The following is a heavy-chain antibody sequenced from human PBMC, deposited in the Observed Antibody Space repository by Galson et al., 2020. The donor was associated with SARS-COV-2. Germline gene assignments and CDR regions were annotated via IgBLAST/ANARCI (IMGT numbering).Heavy chain of an antibody. CDR3: ARQILTGYYSFYYFDY. CDR2: IYYSESN. CDR1: GGSISSSSYY. V-gene: IGHV4-39*01. D-gene: IGHD3-9*01. Sequence: SETLSLTCTVSGGSISSSSYYWGWIRQPTGEGLEWIGSIYYSESNYYNPSLTSRVTMSVDTSKNQFSLKLSSVTAADTAVYYCARQILTGYYSFYYFDYWGQGTLVTVSS. J-gene: IGHJ4*02.